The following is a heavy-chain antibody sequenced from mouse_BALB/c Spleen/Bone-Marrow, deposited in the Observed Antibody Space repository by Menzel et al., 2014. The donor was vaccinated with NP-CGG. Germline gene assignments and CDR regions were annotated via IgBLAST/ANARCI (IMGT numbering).Heavy chain of an antibody. CDR2: IYPGSGST. CDR3: ADGNYGMDY. Sequence: VQLQQSGPELVKPGASVKMSCKASGYTFTDYVISWVKQRTGQGLEWIGEIYPGSGSTYYNEKFKGKATLTADKSSNTAYVQLSSLTSEDSAVYFCADGNYGMDYWGQGTSVTVSS. D-gene: IGHD2-1*01. CDR1: GYTFTDYV. V-gene: IGHV1-81*01. J-gene: IGHJ4*01.